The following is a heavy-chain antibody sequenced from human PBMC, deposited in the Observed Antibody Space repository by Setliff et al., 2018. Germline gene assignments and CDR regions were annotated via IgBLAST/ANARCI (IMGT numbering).Heavy chain of an antibody. CDR2: IYSSGRT. J-gene: IGHJ6*03. Sequence: SETLSLTCTVSGGSISSYYWIWIRQPPGKGLGWIGYIYSSGRTNYNPSLKSRVTLSVDTSNNQFSLKVSSVTAADTAVYYCARAPPNRYSARDGYFYMDVWGKGTTVTVSS. CDR3: ARAPPNRYSARDGYFYMDV. V-gene: IGHV4-4*08. D-gene: IGHD1-26*01. CDR1: GGSISSYY.